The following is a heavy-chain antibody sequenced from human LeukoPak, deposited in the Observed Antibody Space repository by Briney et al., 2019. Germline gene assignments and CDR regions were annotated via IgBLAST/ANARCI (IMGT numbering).Heavy chain of an antibody. D-gene: IGHD5-24*01. V-gene: IGHV4-59*01. CDR3: ARGDGYKSYYYGMDV. CDR2: IYYSGST. J-gene: IGHJ6*02. CDR1: GGSISSYY. Sequence: SETLSLTCTVPGGSISSYYWSWIRQPPGKGLEWIGYIYYSGSTNYNPSLKSRVTISVDTSKNQFSLKLSSVTAADTAVYYCARGDGYKSYYYGMDVWGQGTTVTVSS.